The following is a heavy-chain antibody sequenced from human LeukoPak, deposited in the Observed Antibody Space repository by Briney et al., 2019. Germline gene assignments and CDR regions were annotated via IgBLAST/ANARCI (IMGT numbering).Heavy chain of an antibody. D-gene: IGHD3-22*01. J-gene: IGHJ3*02. V-gene: IGHV3-48*02. Sequence: GGSLRLSCAASGFTFSTYSMNWVRQAPGEALEWISYISSSSRTIYYADSVKGRFTISSDNAKNSLYLQMNSQRDEDTAVYYCARDYYDSSGYFYPNAFDIWGQGTMVTVSS. CDR2: ISSSSRTI. CDR3: ARDYYDSSGYFYPNAFDI. CDR1: GFTFSTYS.